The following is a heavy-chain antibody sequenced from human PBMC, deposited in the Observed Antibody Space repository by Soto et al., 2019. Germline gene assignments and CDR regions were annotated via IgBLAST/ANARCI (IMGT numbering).Heavy chain of an antibody. D-gene: IGHD1-26*01. CDR3: AKDHCELLMYYFDY. Sequence: QVQLVESGGGVVQPGRSLRLSCAASGFTFSSYGMHWVRQAPGKGLEWVAVISYDGSNKYYADSVKGRFTISRDNSKNTLYLQMNSLRAEDTAVYYCAKDHCELLMYYFDYWGQGTLVTVSS. V-gene: IGHV3-30*18. CDR1: GFTFSSYG. CDR2: ISYDGSNK. J-gene: IGHJ4*02.